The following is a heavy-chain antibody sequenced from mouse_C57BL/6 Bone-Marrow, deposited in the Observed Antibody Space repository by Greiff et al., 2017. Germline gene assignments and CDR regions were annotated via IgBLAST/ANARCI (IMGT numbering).Heavy chain of an antibody. CDR2: ISDGGSYT. D-gene: IGHD1-1*02. V-gene: IGHV5-4*03. CDR1: GFTFSSYA. Sequence: EVMLVESGGGLVKPGGSLKLSCAASGFTFSSYAMSWVRQTPEQRLEWVATISDGGSYTYYPENVKGRSTISRDNAKNTRYLQMSHLKSEDTAMYYCARPRLCYFGYWGQGTTLTVSS. CDR3: ARPRLCYFGY. J-gene: IGHJ2*01.